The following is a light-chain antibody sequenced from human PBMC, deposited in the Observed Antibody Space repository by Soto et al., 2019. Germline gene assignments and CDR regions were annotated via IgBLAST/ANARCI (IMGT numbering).Light chain of an antibody. Sequence: EIVMTQSPATLSVSPGEGATLSCRASQSVRSDLARYQHKPGLAPRLLIYGVSTRATGIPVRSSGSGSGTEFTLSISSLQSEDSAIYYCQHYNNLPLTFGGGTKVDIK. V-gene: IGKV3-15*01. J-gene: IGKJ4*01. CDR1: QSVRSD. CDR2: GVS. CDR3: QHYNNLPLT.